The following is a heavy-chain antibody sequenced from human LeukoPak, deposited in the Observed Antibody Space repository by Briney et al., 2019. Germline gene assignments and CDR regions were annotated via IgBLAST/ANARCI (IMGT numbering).Heavy chain of an antibody. CDR1: GFTFSSYG. J-gene: IGHJ3*02. D-gene: IGHD3-22*01. CDR2: IKSDGSST. Sequence: GRSLRLSCAASGFTFSSYGMHWVRQAPGKGLVWVSRIKSDGSSTSYADSVKGRFTISRDNAKNMVYLQMNSLRAEDTAVYYCARSSGYYHDAFDIWGQGTMVTVSS. V-gene: IGHV3-74*01. CDR3: ARSSGYYHDAFDI.